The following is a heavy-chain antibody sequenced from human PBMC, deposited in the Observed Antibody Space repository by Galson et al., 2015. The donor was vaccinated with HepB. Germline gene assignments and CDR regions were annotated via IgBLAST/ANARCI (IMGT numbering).Heavy chain of an antibody. J-gene: IGHJ2*01. Sequence: ETLSLTCTLSGDSISSGSYYWGWIRQPPGKGLEWIGSVHFSGSTYYNPSLKSRVTMSVDTSKNQFSLKLSSVTAADTAVYYCARKVVVVTAYWYFELWGRGTLVTVSS. CDR3: ARKVVVVTAYWYFEL. V-gene: IGHV4-39*01. CDR1: GDSISSGSYY. CDR2: VHFSGST. D-gene: IGHD2-21*02.